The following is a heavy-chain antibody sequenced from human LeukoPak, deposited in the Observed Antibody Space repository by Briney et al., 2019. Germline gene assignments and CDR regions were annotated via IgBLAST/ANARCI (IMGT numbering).Heavy chain of an antibody. CDR3: ARDRVGSADFWSGYYTGTFDY. Sequence: GGSLRLSCAASGFIFSSYGMHWVRQAPGKGLEWVAFIRFDGSNKYYADSVKGRFTISRDNAKNSLYLQMNSLRAEDTAVYYCARDRVGSADFWSGYYTGTFDYWGQGTLVTVSS. CDR2: IRFDGSNK. D-gene: IGHD3-3*01. CDR1: GFIFSSYG. J-gene: IGHJ4*02. V-gene: IGHV3-30*02.